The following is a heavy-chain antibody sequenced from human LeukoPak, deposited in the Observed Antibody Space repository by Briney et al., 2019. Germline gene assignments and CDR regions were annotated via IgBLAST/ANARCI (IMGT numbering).Heavy chain of an antibody. V-gene: IGHV4-59*08. CDR1: GGSISSYY. CDR2: IYYSGST. CDR3: ASSGSYHDYYYYGMDV. Sequence: PSETLSLTCTVSGGSISSYYWSWIRQPPGKGLEWIGYIYYSGSTNYNPSLKSRVTISVDTSKSQFSLKLSSVTAADTAVYYCASSGSYHDYYYYGMDVWGQGTTVTVSS. J-gene: IGHJ6*02. D-gene: IGHD1-26*01.